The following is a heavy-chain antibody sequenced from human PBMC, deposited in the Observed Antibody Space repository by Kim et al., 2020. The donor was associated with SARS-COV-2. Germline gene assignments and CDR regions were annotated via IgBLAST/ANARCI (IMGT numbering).Heavy chain of an antibody. CDR1: GISFSSYA. J-gene: IGHJ5*02. CDR2: ISYDGGNA. V-gene: IGHV3-30-3*02. Sequence: GGSLRLSCATSGISFSSYAFHWVRQAPGRGLEWVALISYDGGNASYADSVKGRFIISRDNSKNTSYLQMNSLQTEDTAVYYCTKCGSSTWYFGILGSFDPWGQETLVTVSS. CDR3: TKCGSSTWYFGILGSFDP. D-gene: IGHD6-13*01.